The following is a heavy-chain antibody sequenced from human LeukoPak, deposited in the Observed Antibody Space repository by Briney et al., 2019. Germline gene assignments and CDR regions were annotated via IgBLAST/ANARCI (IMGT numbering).Heavy chain of an antibody. D-gene: IGHD2-2*01. CDR2: MNPNSGNT. CDR3: AFTYPAASTWGAFDI. J-gene: IGHJ3*02. V-gene: IGHV1-8*01. CDR1: GYTFTSYD. Sequence: ASVKVSCKASGYTFTSYDINWVRQATGQVLEWMGWMNPNSGNTGYAQKFQGRVTMTRNTSISTAYMELSSLRSEDTAVYYCAFTYPAASTWGAFDIWGQGTMVTVSS.